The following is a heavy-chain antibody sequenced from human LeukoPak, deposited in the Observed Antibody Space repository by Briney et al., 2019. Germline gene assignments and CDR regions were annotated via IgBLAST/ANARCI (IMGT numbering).Heavy chain of an antibody. Sequence: ASVKVSCKASGYTFIGHYLHWVRQAPGQGLEWMGWINPHNGDTNYAQKFQGRVTMTRDTSITTAYMELRRLKSDDTAVYYCATVRDIVVGGGPYYFDYWGQGTLVTVSS. CDR1: GYTFIGHY. V-gene: IGHV1-2*02. D-gene: IGHD2-15*01. J-gene: IGHJ4*02. CDR2: INPHNGDT. CDR3: ATVRDIVVGGGPYYFDY.